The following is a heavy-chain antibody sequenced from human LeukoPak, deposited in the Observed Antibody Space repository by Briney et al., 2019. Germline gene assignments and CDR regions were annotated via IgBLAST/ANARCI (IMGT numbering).Heavy chain of an antibody. V-gene: IGHV3-23*01. CDR2: ISGSGGST. J-gene: IGHJ4*02. Sequence: GGSLRLSCAASGFTFSSYGMSWVRQAPGKGLERVSAISGSGGSTYYADSVKGRFTISRDNSKNTLYLQMHSLRAEDTAVYYCAKDAGKQWLVVLRDSVDYWGQGTLVTVSS. D-gene: IGHD6-19*01. CDR3: AKDAGKQWLVVLRDSVDY. CDR1: GFTFSSYG.